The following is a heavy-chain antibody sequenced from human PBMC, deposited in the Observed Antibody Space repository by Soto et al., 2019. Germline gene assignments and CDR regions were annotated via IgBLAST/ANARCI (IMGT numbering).Heavy chain of an antibody. CDR1: GGSISSSSYY. CDR3: ARPRTQEGIVGATLRNWFDP. Sequence: QLQLQESGPGLVKPSETLSLTCTVSGGSISSSSYYWGWIRQPPGKGLEWIGSIYYSGSTYYNPSLKSRVTISVDTSKNQFSLKLSSVTAAETAVYYCARPRTQEGIVGATLRNWFDPWGQGTLVTVSS. V-gene: IGHV4-39*01. J-gene: IGHJ5*02. CDR2: IYYSGST. D-gene: IGHD1-26*01.